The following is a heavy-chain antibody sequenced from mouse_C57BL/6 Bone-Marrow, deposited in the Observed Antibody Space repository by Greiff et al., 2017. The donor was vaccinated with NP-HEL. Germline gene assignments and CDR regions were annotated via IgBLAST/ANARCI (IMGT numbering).Heavy chain of an antibody. D-gene: IGHD1-1*01. CDR2: IYPGDGDT. J-gene: IGHJ1*03. V-gene: IGHV1-82*01. Sequence: QVQLKQSGPELVKPGASVKISCKASGYAFSSSWMYWVKQRPGKGLEWIGRIYPGDGDTNYNGKFKGKATLTADKSSSTAYMQLSSLTSEDSAVYFCAREITTVVARYFDVWGTGTTVTVSS. CDR3: AREITTVVARYFDV. CDR1: GYAFSSSW.